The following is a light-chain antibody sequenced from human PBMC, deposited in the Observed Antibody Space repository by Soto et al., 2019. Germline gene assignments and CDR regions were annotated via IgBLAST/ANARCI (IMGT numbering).Light chain of an antibody. CDR2: GAS. J-gene: IGKJ4*01. CDR3: QQYGCSPA. CDR1: QSVLSNY. Sequence: VLTQSSGNLSFSPGERATLSCRAGQSVLSNYVAWYQHKPGQATRLLIFGASTTTTGIPERFSGSGSGTDFILTISRLEPDDFAEYYCQQYGCSPAFGGGTKVDIK. V-gene: IGKV3-20*01.